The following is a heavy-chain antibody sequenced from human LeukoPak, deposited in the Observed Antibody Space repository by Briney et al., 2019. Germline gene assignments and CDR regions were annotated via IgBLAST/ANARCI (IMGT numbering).Heavy chain of an antibody. J-gene: IGHJ3*02. V-gene: IGHV4-39*01. Sequence: SETLSLTCTVSGGSISSSSYYWGWIRQPPGKGLEWIGSIYYSGSTYYNPSLKSRITISVDTSKNQFSLKLSSVTAADTAVYYCARRGSRWYDFWGMRDAFDIWGQGTMVTVSS. CDR3: ARRGSRWYDFWGMRDAFDI. D-gene: IGHD3-3*01. CDR2: IYYSGST. CDR1: GGSISSSSYY.